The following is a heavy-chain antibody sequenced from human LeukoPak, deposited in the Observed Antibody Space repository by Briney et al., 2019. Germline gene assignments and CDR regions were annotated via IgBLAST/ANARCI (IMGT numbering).Heavy chain of an antibody. CDR3: ARGSRATSSLDY. V-gene: IGHV4-34*01. Sequence: SETLSLTCAVYGGSFSGYYWSWIRQPPGKGLEWIGEINHSGSTNYNPSLKNRITISVDTSKNQFSLKLSSVTAADTAVCYCARGSRATSSLDYWGQGTLVTVSS. J-gene: IGHJ4*02. CDR1: GGSFSGYY. CDR2: INHSGST.